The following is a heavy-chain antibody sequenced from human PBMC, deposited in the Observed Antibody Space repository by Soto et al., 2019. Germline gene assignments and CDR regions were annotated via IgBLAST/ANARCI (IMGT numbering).Heavy chain of an antibody. V-gene: IGHV3-23*01. Sequence: EVQLLESGGGLVQPGRSLRLSCAASGFTFSSYAMNWVRQAPGQGLEWVSAMSGTGGSTYYADSVKGRFTISRDNSKNTLYLQMNSLRVEDTAVFYCAKAGFSSGWSPSYFDYWGQGTRVTVSS. CDR2: MSGTGGST. J-gene: IGHJ4*02. D-gene: IGHD6-19*01. CDR3: AKAGFSSGWSPSYFDY. CDR1: GFTFSSYA.